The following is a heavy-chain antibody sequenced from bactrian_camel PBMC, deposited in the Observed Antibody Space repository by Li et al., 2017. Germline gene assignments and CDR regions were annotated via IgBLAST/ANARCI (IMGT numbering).Heavy chain of an antibody. V-gene: IGHV3S53*01. CDR3: AAGGPGTGGGLRLFFTGRPFGA. CDR2: IAMDGKS. D-gene: IGHD1*01. J-gene: IGHJ6*01. CDR1: GVMTRLYC. Sequence: HVQLVESGGGSVQTGGSLRLSCAASGVMTRLYCMAWFRQSPGLEREEVARIAMDGKSRYADAVKGRFTISKDNDNNTVYLQLNDLKPDDTAMYACAAGGPGTGGGLRLFFTGRPFGAWGQGTQVTVSS.